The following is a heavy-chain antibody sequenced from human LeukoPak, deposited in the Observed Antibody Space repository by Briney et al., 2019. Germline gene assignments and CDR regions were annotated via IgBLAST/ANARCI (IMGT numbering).Heavy chain of an antibody. J-gene: IGHJ5*02. D-gene: IGHD3-10*01. V-gene: IGHV1-8*01. CDR2: MNPNSGNT. CDR3: ARARWFRELFRDPNWFDP. CDR1: GYTFTSYD. Sequence: VASVKVSCKASGYTFTSYDINWVRQATGQGLEWMGWMNPNSGNTGYAQKFQGRVTMTRNTSISTAYMELSSLRSEDTAVYYCARARWFRELFRDPNWFDPWGQGTLVTVSS.